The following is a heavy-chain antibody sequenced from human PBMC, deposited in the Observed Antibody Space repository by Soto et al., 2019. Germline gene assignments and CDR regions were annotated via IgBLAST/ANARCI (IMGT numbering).Heavy chain of an antibody. CDR1: GYTFTSYA. J-gene: IGHJ6*02. Sequence: QVQLVQSGAEVKKPGASVKVSCKASGYTFTSYAMHWVRQAPGQRLEWMGWINAGNGNTKYSQKFQGRVTITSDTSASTADMELSSLRSEDTAVYYCARVHSTTYYYYYGMDVWGQGTTVTVSS. CDR2: INAGNGNT. CDR3: ARVHSTTYYYYYGMDV. D-gene: IGHD2-2*01. V-gene: IGHV1-3*01.